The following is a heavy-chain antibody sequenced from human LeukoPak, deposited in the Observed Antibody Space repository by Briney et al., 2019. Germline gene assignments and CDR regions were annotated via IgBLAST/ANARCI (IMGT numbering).Heavy chain of an antibody. Sequence: SVKVSCKAFGGTFSSYAISWVRQAPGQGLEWMGGIIPIFGTANYAQKFQGRVTITTDESTSTAYMELSSLRSEDTAVYYCATPGDYGSGSYLSAFDIWGQGTMVTVSS. V-gene: IGHV1-69*05. CDR3: ATPGDYGSGSYLSAFDI. D-gene: IGHD3-10*01. J-gene: IGHJ3*02. CDR2: IIPIFGTA. CDR1: GGTFSSYA.